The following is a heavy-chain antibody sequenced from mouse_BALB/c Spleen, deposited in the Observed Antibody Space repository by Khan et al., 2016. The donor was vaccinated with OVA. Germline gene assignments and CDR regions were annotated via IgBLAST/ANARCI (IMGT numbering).Heavy chain of an antibody. Sequence: EVQLVESGPGLVKPSQSLSLTCTVTGYSITSDYAWNWIRQFPGNKLEWVGYISYSGRTSYNPSLKSRISITRDTSKNPFFLQFSSVTPEDTAAYYCARSVTMTTVVATDFDYWGQGTTLTVSS. CDR1: GYSITSDYA. D-gene: IGHD1-1*01. J-gene: IGHJ2*01. CDR3: ARSVTMTTVVATDFDY. CDR2: ISYSGRT. V-gene: IGHV3-2*02.